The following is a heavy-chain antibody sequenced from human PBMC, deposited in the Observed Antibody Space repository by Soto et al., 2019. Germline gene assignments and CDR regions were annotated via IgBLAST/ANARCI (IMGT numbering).Heavy chain of an antibody. D-gene: IGHD2-15*01. Sequence: QVQLVQSGSEVKKPGASVKVSCKASGYTFTNYGMSWVRQAPGQGLEWMGWISAYNGNTNHAQNFQGRVTMTTDTSTNTSYMELRSLRSDDTAVYYCARCYCSVGSCYSGWHFDLWGRGALVTVSS. J-gene: IGHJ2*01. CDR3: ARCYCSVGSCYSGWHFDL. V-gene: IGHV1-18*01. CDR1: GYTFTNYG. CDR2: ISAYNGNT.